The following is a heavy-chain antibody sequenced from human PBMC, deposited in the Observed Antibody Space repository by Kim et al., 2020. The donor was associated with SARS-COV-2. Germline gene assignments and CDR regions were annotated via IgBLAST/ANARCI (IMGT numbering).Heavy chain of an antibody. J-gene: IGHJ3*02. CDR2: IYYSGST. D-gene: IGHD4-17*01. Sequence: SETLSLTCTVSGGSISSGGYYWSWIRQHPGKGLEWIGYIYYSGSTYYNPSLKSRLTISLDTSKNQFSLKLSSVTVADTAVYYCARAKSNYSDYSVAAFDIWGQGTMGTVSS. V-gene: IGHV4-31*03. CDR1: GGSISSGGYY. CDR3: ARAKSNYSDYSVAAFDI.